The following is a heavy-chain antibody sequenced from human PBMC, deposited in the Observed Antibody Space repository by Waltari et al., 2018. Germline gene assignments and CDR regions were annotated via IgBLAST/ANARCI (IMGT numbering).Heavy chain of an antibody. CDR3: ARGYDMLTG. CDR1: GGSFSGYY. D-gene: IGHD3-9*01. V-gene: IGHV4-34*01. CDR2: INHSGSA. Sequence: QVQLQQWGAGLLKPSETLSLTCAVYGGSFSGYYWSWIRQPPGKGLEWLGEINHSGSANYNPYVKSRVTISVYTSNNQFSLKLGSVTAADTAVYYCARGYDMLTGWGQGTLVTVSS. J-gene: IGHJ4*02.